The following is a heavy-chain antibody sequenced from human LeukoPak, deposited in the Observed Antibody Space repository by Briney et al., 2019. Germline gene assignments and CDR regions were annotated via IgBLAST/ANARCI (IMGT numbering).Heavy chain of an antibody. CDR2: ISSSRSYI. J-gene: IGHJ4*02. D-gene: IGHD2-2*01. Sequence: GGSLRLSCAASGFTFIGYSMNWVRQAPGKGLEWVSSISSSRSYIYYADSVKGRFTISRDNAKNSLYLQMNSLRAEDTAVYYCARGRGCSSTTCYPDYWGQGTLVTVSS. V-gene: IGHV3-21*01. CDR3: ARGRGCSSTTCYPDY. CDR1: GFTFIGYS.